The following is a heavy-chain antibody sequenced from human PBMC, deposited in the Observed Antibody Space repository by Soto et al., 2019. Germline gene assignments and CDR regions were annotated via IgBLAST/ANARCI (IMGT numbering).Heavy chain of an antibody. J-gene: IGHJ4*02. D-gene: IGHD3-10*01. CDR3: ARDRMVRGVMVY. Sequence: QVQLVQSGAEVKKPGSSVKVSCKASGGTFSSYTISWVRQAPGQGLKWMGRIIPILGIANYAQKFRGRVTITADKSTSTAYMELSSLRSEDTAVYYCARDRMVRGVMVYWGQGTLVTVSS. V-gene: IGHV1-69*08. CDR1: GGTFSSYT. CDR2: IIPILGIA.